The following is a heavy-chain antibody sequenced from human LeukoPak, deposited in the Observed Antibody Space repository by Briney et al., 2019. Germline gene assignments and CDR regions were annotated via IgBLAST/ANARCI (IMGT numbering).Heavy chain of an antibody. V-gene: IGHV3-21*01. D-gene: IGHD1-26*01. J-gene: IGHJ3*02. CDR1: NFTFTTYT. CDR2: VNGRSNYK. CDR3: AREDGIVGSTSAFDI. Sequence: PGGSLRLSCATSNFTFTTYTMNWVRQAPGKGLEWVSSVNGRSNYKYYRDSVKGRFTISRDNAKNSLYLQMNSLRPEDTAVYYCAREDGIVGSTSAFDIWGQGTLVTVSS.